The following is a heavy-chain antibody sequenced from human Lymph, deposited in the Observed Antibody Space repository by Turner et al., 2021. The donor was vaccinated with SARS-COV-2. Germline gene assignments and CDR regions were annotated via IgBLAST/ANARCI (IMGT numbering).Heavy chain of an antibody. V-gene: IGHV1-24*01. CDR3: ATVLCSGGSCYYYGMDV. Sequence: QVQLVQSGAEVKKPGASMKVSCKVSGYTLTELSMHWVRQAPGKGLEWVGVFDPEDGETIYAQKFQGRVTMTEDTSTDTVYMELSSLRSEDTAVYYCATVLCSGGSCYYYGMDVWGQGTTVTVSS. CDR2: FDPEDGET. CDR1: GYTLTELS. D-gene: IGHD2-15*01. J-gene: IGHJ6*02.